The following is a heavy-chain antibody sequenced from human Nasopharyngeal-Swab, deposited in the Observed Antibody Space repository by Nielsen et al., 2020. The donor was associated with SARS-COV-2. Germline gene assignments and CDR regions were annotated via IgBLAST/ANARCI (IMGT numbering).Heavy chain of an antibody. CDR2: INSDGSST. V-gene: IGHV3-74*01. CDR3: ARDYCSSTSCYDY. CDR1: GFTFSAYS. D-gene: IGHD2-2*01. Sequence: SCAASGFTFSAYSMLWVRHAPGKGLVWVSRINSDGSSTTYGDSVKGRFTISRDNAKNTLYLQMNSLRAEDTAVYYCARDYCSSTSCYDYWGQGTLVTVSS. J-gene: IGHJ4*02.